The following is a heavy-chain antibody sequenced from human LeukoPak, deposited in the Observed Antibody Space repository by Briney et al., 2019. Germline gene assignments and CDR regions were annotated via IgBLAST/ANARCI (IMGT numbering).Heavy chain of an antibody. CDR2: TIPIFGTA. CDR3: ASRYYDSSGYWVYDDAFDI. J-gene: IGHJ3*02. V-gene: IGHV1-69*05. D-gene: IGHD3-22*01. CDR1: GGTFSSYA. Sequence: GASVKVSCKASGGTFSSYAISWVRQAPGQGLEWMGGTIPIFGTANYAQKFQGRVTITTDESTSTAYMEPSSLRSEDTAVYYCASRYYDSSGYWVYDDAFDIWGQGTMVTVSS.